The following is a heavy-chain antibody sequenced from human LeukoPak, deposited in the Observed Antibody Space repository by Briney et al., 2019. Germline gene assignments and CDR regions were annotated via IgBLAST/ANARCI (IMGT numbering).Heavy chain of an antibody. Sequence: PGGSLRLSCAASGFTISSYSMNWVRQPPGKGLEWIGRISYSGSTYYNPSLKSRVTISVDTSKNQFTLKLTSVTAADKAVYYCASPIYCSSTSCPWFLWGQGTLVTVSS. D-gene: IGHD2-2*01. CDR1: GFTISSYSMN. CDR3: ASPIYCSSTSCPWFL. J-gene: IGHJ4*02. V-gene: IGHV4-59*05. CDR2: ISYSGST.